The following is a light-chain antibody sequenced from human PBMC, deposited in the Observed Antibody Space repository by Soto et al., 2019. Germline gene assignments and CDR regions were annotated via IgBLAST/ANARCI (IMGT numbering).Light chain of an antibody. CDR2: DAS. CDR3: QQYGSSPLFT. CDR1: QSASSSY. V-gene: IGKV3-20*01. J-gene: IGKJ3*01. Sequence: EIVLTQSPGTLSLSPGERATLSCRASQSASSSYLAWYQQKPGQAPRLLIYDASSRATGIPDRFSGSGSGTDFTLTISRLEPEDFAVYYCQQYGSSPLFTFGPGTKVDIK.